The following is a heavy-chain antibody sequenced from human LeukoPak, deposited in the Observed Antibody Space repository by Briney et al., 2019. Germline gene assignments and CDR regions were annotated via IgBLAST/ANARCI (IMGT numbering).Heavy chain of an antibody. V-gene: IGHV4-39*01. D-gene: IGHD1-7*01. Sequence: SETLSLTCTVSGGSISSSSYYWGWIRPPPGKGLEWIGSIYYSGSTYYNPSLKSRVTISVDTSKNQFSLKLSSVTAADTAVYYCARQSRYNWNYDYWGQGTLVTVSS. J-gene: IGHJ4*02. CDR2: IYYSGST. CDR3: ARQSRYNWNYDY. CDR1: GGSISSSSYY.